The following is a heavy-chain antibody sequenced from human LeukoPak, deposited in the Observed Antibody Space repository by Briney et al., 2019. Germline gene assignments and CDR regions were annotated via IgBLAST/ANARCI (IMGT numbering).Heavy chain of an antibody. CDR1: GGSISSYY. CDR2: IYYSGST. Sequence: PSETLSLTCIVSGGSISSYYWSWIRQPPGKGLEWIGYIYYSGSTNYNPSLKSRVTISVDTSKNQFSLKLSSVTAADTAVYYCARVRTLNTADAFDIWGQGTMVTVSS. CDR3: ARVRTLNTADAFDI. D-gene: IGHD5-18*01. J-gene: IGHJ3*02. V-gene: IGHV4-59*01.